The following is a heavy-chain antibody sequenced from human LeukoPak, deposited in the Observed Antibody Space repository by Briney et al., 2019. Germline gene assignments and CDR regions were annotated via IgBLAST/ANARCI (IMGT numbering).Heavy chain of an antibody. J-gene: IGHJ4*02. CDR1: GYSFTSYW. CDR3: ARIDSGYSYGYYFDY. V-gene: IGHV5-51*01. D-gene: IGHD5-18*01. CDR2: IHPGDSDT. Sequence: GESLKISCKGSGYSFTSYWIGWVRQMPGKGLEWMGIIHPGDSDTRYSPSFQGQVTISADKSISTAYLQWSSLKASDTAMYYCARIDSGYSYGYYFDYWGQGTLVTVSS.